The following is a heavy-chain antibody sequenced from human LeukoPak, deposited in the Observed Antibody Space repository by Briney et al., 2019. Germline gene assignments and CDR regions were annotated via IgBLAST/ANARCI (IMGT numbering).Heavy chain of an antibody. CDR3: ARGYYGDYNFDY. J-gene: IGHJ4*02. CDR1: GGTFSSYA. V-gene: IGHV1-69*06. CDR2: IIPIFGTA. D-gene: IGHD4-17*01. Sequence: GASVKVSRKASGGTFSSYAISWVRQAPGQGLEWMGGIIPIFGTANYAQKFQGRVTITADKSTSTAYMELSSLRSEDTAVYYCARGYYGDYNFDYWGQGTLVTVSS.